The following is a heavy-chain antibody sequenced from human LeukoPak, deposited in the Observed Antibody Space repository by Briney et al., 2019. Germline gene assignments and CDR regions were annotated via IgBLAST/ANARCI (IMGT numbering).Heavy chain of an antibody. J-gene: IGHJ2*01. CDR3: AREKYSSSSGPRYFDL. CDR1: GGSFSGYY. V-gene: IGHV4-34*01. D-gene: IGHD6-6*01. CDR2: INHSGST. Sequence: SETLSLTCAVYGGSFSGYYWSWIRQPPGKGLGWIGEINHSGSTNYNPSLKSRVTISVDTSKNQFSLKLSSVTAADTAVYYCAREKYSSSSGPRYFDLWGRGTLVTVSS.